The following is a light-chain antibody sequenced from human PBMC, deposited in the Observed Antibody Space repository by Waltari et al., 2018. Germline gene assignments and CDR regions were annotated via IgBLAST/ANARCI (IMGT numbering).Light chain of an antibody. CDR2: VNSDGSH. CDR3: QTGGHGTWV. Sequence: LVLTQSPSASASLGASVKLTSTLTRGHLNNAMARLQQRPEKGPRYLMKVNSDGSHNKGDEIPDRFSGSGSGAELYLSISSLQSEDEADYICQTGGHGTWVFGGGTKLTVL. V-gene: IGLV4-69*01. CDR1: RGHLNNA. J-gene: IGLJ3*02.